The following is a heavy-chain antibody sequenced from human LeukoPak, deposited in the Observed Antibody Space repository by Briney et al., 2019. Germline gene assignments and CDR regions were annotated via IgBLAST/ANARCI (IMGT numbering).Heavy chain of an antibody. CDR2: IKSKTNGGTT. J-gene: IGHJ3*02. CDR1: GFTFSNAW. CDR3: TTDHGMAAVAGLGAFDI. D-gene: IGHD6-19*01. V-gene: IGHV3-15*01. Sequence: NPGGSLRLSCAASGFTFSNAWMSWVRQAPGKGLEWVGRIKSKTNGGTTDYAAPVKGRFTISRDDSKNTLYLQMNSLKTEDTAVYYCTTDHGMAAVAGLGAFDIWGQGTMVTVSS.